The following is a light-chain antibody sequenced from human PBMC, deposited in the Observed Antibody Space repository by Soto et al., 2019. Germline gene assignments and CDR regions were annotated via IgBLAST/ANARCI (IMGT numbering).Light chain of an antibody. CDR2: GAS. V-gene: IGKV3-15*01. Sequence: EIVMTQSPATLSVSPGERATLSCRASQSVSSNLAWYQQKPGQAPRLLIYGASTRATGIPARFSGSGSGTEFPLTISSLQSEDFAVYYCQQYNNWPPWTFGQGIKVEIK. CDR3: QQYNNWPPWT. CDR1: QSVSSN. J-gene: IGKJ1*01.